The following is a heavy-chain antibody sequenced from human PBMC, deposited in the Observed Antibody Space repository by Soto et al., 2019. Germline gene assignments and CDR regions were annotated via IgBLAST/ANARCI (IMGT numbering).Heavy chain of an antibody. CDR3: SRDLGS. V-gene: IGHV3-72*01. CDR1: GFTFSDHH. Sequence: GGSLRLSCAASGFTFSDHHMDWVRQAPGKGLEWVGRTRNKANSYTTEYAASVKGRFTISRDDSKNSLYLQMNSLKTEDTAVYYCSRDLGSWGQGTLVTVSS. CDR2: TRNKANSYTT. J-gene: IGHJ5*02.